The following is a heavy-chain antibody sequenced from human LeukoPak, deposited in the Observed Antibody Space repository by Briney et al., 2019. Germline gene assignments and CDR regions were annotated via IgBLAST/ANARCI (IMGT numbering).Heavy chain of an antibody. CDR3: ARAGIVGASGDAFDI. CDR1: GGSFSGYS. Sequence: SETLSLTCAFYGGSFSGYSLTWIRQPPGKGLEWIGYIYYSGSTNYNPSLKSRVTISVDTSKNQFSLKLSSVTAADTAVYYCARAGIVGASGDAFDIWGQGTMVTVSS. CDR2: IYYSGST. V-gene: IGHV4-59*08. D-gene: IGHD1-26*01. J-gene: IGHJ3*02.